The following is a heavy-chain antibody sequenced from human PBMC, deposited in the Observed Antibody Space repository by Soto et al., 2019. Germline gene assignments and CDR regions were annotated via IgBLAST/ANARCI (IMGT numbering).Heavy chain of an antibody. CDR2: SIPTFGTA. D-gene: IGHD6-19*01. V-gene: IGHV1-69*12. Sequence: QVQLVQSGAEVKKPGSSVKVSCKASGGTFSSYAINWVRQAPGQGLEWMGGSIPTFGTAVYAQKFQGRVTITADESTSTVYMELSSLRSEYTAVYYCAQAVAGGVYYYYGIDVWGQGTTVTVSS. CDR1: GGTFSSYA. J-gene: IGHJ6*02. CDR3: AQAVAGGVYYYYGIDV.